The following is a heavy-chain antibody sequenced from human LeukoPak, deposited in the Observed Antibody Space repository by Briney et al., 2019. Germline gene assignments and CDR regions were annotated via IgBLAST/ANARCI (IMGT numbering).Heavy chain of an antibody. J-gene: IGHJ3*02. CDR2: IIPIFGTA. CDR1: GGTFSSYA. V-gene: IGHV1-69*06. D-gene: IGHD3-3*01. Sequence: ASVKVSCKASGGTFSSYAISWVRQAPGQGLEWMGGIIPIFGTANYAQKFQGRVKITADKSTSTAYMELSSLRSEDTAVYYCARGGVYYDFWSGYHDAFDIWGQGTMVTVSS. CDR3: ARGGVYYDFWSGYHDAFDI.